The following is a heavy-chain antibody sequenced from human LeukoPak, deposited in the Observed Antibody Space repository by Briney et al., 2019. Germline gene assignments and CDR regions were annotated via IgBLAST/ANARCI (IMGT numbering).Heavy chain of an antibody. CDR3: ARRYSGYDWDWFDA. D-gene: IGHD5-12*01. V-gene: IGHV4-34*01. CDR1: GGSFSGYY. J-gene: IGHJ5*02. CDR2: INHSGST. Sequence: PSETLSLTCAVYGGSFSGYYWSWIRQPPGKGLEWIGEINHSGSTNYNPSLKSRVTISVDTSKNQFSLKLSSVTAADTAVYYCARRYSGYDWDWFDAWGQGTLVTVSS.